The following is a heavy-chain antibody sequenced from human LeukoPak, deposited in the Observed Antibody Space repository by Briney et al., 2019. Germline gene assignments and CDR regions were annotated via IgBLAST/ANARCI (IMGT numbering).Heavy chain of an antibody. V-gene: IGHV1-18*01. CDR2: ISAYNGNT. J-gene: IGHJ4*02. CDR3: ARLGGIAVAEYYFDY. D-gene: IGHD6-19*01. CDR1: GYTFTSYG. Sequence: ASVKVSCKASGYTFTSYGISWVRQAPGQGLEWMGWISAYNGNTNYAQKLQGRVTMTTDTSTSTAYMELRSLRSDDTAVYYCARLGGIAVAEYYFDYWGQGTLVTVSS.